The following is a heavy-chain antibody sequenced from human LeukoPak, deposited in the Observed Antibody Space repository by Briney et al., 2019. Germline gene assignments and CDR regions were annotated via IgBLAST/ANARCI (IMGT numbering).Heavy chain of an antibody. V-gene: IGHV1-18*01. CDR1: GYTFTTHS. CDR2: ISAYNGNT. Sequence: ASVKVSCKASGYTFTTHSINWLRQAPGQGLEWMGWISAYNGNTNYAQKLQGRVTMTTDTSTSTAYMELRSLRSDDTAVYYCARTLYYYDSSGYYPDAFDIWGQGTMVTVSS. D-gene: IGHD3-22*01. CDR3: ARTLYYYDSSGYYPDAFDI. J-gene: IGHJ3*02.